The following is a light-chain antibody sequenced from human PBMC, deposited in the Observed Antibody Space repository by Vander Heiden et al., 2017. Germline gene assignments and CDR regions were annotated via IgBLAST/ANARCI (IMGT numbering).Light chain of an antibody. V-gene: IGLV2-11*01. J-gene: IGLJ1*01. CDR1: SSDVGGYNY. CDR2: DVN. CDR3: CSYAGSFRV. Sequence: QSALTQPRSVSGSPGQSVTISCTGTSSDVGGYNYVSWYQQHPGKAPKLMMYDVNKRPSGVPDRFSGSKSDNTASLTISGLQAEDEADYYCCSYAGSFRVFGTGTKVTVL.